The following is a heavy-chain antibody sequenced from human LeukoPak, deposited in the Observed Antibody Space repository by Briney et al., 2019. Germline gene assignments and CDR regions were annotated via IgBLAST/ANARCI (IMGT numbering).Heavy chain of an antibody. Sequence: PGGSLRLSCAASGFTFDDYGMSWVRQAPGKGLEWVSGINWNGGSTGYADSVKGRFTISRDNAKNSLYLQMNSLRAEDTALYYCARVRGYNWNHDAFDIWGQGTMVTVSS. CDR1: GFTFDDYG. CDR3: ARVRGYNWNHDAFDI. D-gene: IGHD1-20*01. V-gene: IGHV3-20*04. CDR2: INWNGGST. J-gene: IGHJ3*02.